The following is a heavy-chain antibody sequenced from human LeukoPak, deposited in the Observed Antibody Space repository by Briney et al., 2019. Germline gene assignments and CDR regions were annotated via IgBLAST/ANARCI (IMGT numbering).Heavy chain of an antibody. CDR3: AIVVGIAVVPGASEDNYFDP. D-gene: IGHD4-11*01. V-gene: IGHV4-34*01. CDR1: GGSFSNYF. J-gene: IGHJ5*02. CDR2: INQRGDT. Sequence: SETLSLTCGVYGGSFSNYFWAWIRQSPAKGLEWVGEINQRGDTDYNPSLKSRANISIDTSRSQFSLTLSSVTAADTAIYYCAIVVGIAVVPGASEDNYFDPWGQGTQVTVSS.